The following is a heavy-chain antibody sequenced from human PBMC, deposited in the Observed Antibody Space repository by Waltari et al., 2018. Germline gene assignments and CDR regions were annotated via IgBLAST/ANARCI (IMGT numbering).Heavy chain of an antibody. Sequence: QVQLVQSGAEVKKPGSSVTVSCKASGGTFSSYAISWVRQAPGQGLEWMGGIIPIFGTANYAQKFQGRVTITADESTSTAYMELSSLRSEDTAVYYCARENCYDSSGYYYGPLCILDYWGQGTLVTVSS. D-gene: IGHD3-22*01. J-gene: IGHJ4*02. CDR1: GGTFSSYA. V-gene: IGHV1-69*01. CDR3: ARENCYDSSGYYYGPLCILDY. CDR2: IIPIFGTA.